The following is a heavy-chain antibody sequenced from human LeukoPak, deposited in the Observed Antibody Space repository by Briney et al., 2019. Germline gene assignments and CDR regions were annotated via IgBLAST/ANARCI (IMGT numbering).Heavy chain of an antibody. CDR3: ARRGYNYGGLDY. CDR2: IYYSGST. D-gene: IGHD5-24*01. Sequence: SETLSLTCTVSGGSISSGDYYWSWIRQPPGKGLEWIGYIYYSGSTYYNPSLKSRVTISVDTSKNQFSLKLSSVTAADTAVYYCARRGYNYGGLDYWGQGTLVTVSS. V-gene: IGHV4-30-4*02. CDR1: GGSISSGDYY. J-gene: IGHJ4*02.